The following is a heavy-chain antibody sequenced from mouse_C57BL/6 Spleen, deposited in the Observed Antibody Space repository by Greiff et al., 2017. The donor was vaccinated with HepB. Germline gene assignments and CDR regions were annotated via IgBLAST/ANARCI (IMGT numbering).Heavy chain of an antibody. CDR3: ARTLYGSSSYYAMDY. V-gene: IGHV1-39*01. CDR2: INPNYGTT. CDR1: GYSFTDYN. J-gene: IGHJ4*01. Sequence: EVQLQQSGPELVKPGASVKISCKASGYSFTDYNMNWVKQSNGKSLEWIGVINPNYGTTSYNQKFKGKATLTVDQSSSTAYMQLNRLTSEDSAVYYCARTLYGSSSYYAMDYWGQGTSVTVSS. D-gene: IGHD1-1*01.